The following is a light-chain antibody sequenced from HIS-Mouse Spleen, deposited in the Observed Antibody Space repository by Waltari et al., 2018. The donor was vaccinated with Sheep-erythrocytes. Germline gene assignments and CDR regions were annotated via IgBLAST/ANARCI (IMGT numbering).Light chain of an antibody. V-gene: IGKV3-11*01. CDR3: QQRSNWYT. J-gene: IGKJ2*01. CDR2: DAS. CDR1: PSVSSY. Sequence: EIVLKQAPATLSLSPGGRATLSCRASPSVSSYLAWYQQKPGQAPRLLIYDASNRATGIPARFSGSGSGTDFTLTISSLEPEDFAVYYCQQRSNWYTFGQGTKLEIK.